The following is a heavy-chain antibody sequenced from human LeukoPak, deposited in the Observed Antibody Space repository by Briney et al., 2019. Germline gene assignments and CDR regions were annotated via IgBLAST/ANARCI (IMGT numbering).Heavy chain of an antibody. Sequence: SETLSLTCTVSGASISGSGYYWGWIRQPPGKGLEWIGCIYYSGSTNYNPSLKSRVTISVDTSKNQFSLKLSSVTAADTAVYYCARVTGYDWESSYDYWGQGTLVTVSS. CDR2: IYYSGST. J-gene: IGHJ4*02. D-gene: IGHD5-12*01. CDR3: ARVTGYDWESSYDY. CDR1: GASISGSGYY. V-gene: IGHV4-61*08.